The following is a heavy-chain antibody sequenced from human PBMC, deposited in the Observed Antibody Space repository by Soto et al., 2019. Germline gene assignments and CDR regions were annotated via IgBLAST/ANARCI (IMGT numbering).Heavy chain of an antibody. CDR2: LTDSGGST. J-gene: IGHJ6*02. D-gene: IGHD6-13*01. CDR3: AKDYSSTWYPGHGMGV. CDR1: TMSFRSYA. Sequence: PGGSLRLSCAASTMSFRSYAMSWVRQAPGKGLEWVSALTDSGGSTYYADSVQGRFTISRDNSKNTLYLQMNGLGAEDTAVYYCAKDYSSTWYPGHGMGVWGQGTTVTVSS. V-gene: IGHV3-23*01.